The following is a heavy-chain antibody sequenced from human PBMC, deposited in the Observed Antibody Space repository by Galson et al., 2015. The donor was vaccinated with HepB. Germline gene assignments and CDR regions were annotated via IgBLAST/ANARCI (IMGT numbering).Heavy chain of an antibody. D-gene: IGHD3-16*01. V-gene: IGHV1-18*04. CDR1: GYTFNSYG. CDR3: ARDLGARLRLHYFDY. Sequence: SVKVSCKASGYTFNSYGISWVRQAPGQGLEWMGWISAYNGNTNYAQKLQGRVTMTTDTSTSTAYKELRSLRSDDTAVYYCARDLGARLRLHYFDYWGQGTLVTVSS. J-gene: IGHJ4*02. CDR2: ISAYNGNT.